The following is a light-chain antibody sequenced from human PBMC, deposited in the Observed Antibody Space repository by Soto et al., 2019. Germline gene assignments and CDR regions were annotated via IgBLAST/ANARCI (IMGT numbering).Light chain of an antibody. CDR1: QGISSY. J-gene: IGKJ2*02. Sequence: DIQLTQSPSFLSASVGDRVTITCRASQGISSYLAWYQQKPGKAPKLLIYAASTLQSGGPSRFSGSGSGTEFTLTISRLQPEDFATYYCQQLNSYPPCTFGQGTKLEIK. CDR3: QQLNSYPPCT. V-gene: IGKV1-9*01. CDR2: AAS.